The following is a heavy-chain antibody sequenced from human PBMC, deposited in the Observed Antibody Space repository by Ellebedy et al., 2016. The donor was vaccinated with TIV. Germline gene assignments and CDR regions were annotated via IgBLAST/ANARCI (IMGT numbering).Heavy chain of an antibody. J-gene: IGHJ4*02. D-gene: IGHD5-24*01. CDR3: ARDGYTTAFDY. CDR1: GYTFTSYG. CDR2: INTYTGNT. Sequence: ASVKVSCKASGYTFTSYGISWVRQAPGQGLEWMGWINTYTGNTNYAQKFQGRVTMTTDTSTTTVYLELSRLRSDDTAVYYCARDGYTTAFDYWGQGTLVTVSS. V-gene: IGHV1-18*01.